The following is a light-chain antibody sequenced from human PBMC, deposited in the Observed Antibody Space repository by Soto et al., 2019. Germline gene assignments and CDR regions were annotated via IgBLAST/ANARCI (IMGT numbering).Light chain of an antibody. Sequence: DIQMTQSPSSLSASVGDRVTITCRASQNVAHFLNWYQQKPCKAPKLLIYATSSLHSGVPSRFSGSGFGTDLTLTIRSLQTEDFATYYCQQNYSPPQNTFGRWTRLEIX. CDR2: ATS. V-gene: IGKV1-39*01. CDR1: QNVAHF. CDR3: QQNYSPPQNT. J-gene: IGKJ5*01.